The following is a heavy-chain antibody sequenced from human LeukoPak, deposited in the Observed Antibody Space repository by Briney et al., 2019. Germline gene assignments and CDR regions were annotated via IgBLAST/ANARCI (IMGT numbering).Heavy chain of an antibody. CDR1: GYTFTTYD. CDR3: ARATRYDSSWFDP. CDR2: ISPIFGTA. D-gene: IGHD3-22*01. J-gene: IGHJ5*02. Sequence: SVKVSCKASGYTFTTYDFTWVRQAPGQGLEWMGGISPIFGTANYAQKFQGRVTITADESTSTAYMELSSLRSEDTAVYYCARATRYDSSWFDPWGQGTLVTVSS. V-gene: IGHV1-69*13.